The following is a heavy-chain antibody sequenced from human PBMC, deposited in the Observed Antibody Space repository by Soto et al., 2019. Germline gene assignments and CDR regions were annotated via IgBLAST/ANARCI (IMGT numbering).Heavy chain of an antibody. Sequence: QVQVVESGGGVVQPGRSLRLSCAASGFTFSSYGMHWVRQAPGKGLEWVAVISYDGSNKYYADSVRGRFTIFRDNSKNTVYLQRNSLRAEDTAVYYCAKAPVATIIDPRYYGMDVWGQGTTVTVSS. J-gene: IGHJ6*02. CDR3: AKAPVATIIDPRYYGMDV. CDR2: ISYDGSNK. V-gene: IGHV3-30*18. CDR1: GFTFSSYG. D-gene: IGHD5-12*01.